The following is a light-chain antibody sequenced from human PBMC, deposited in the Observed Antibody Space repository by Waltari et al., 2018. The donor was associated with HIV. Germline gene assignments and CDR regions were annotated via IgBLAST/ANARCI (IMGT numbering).Light chain of an antibody. CDR2: NDY. CDR1: SSNVGRDN. CDR3: AAWDNILSGYV. V-gene: IGLV1-47*01. J-gene: IGLJ1*01. Sequence: QSALTQPPSTSGTPGQRVTMSCSGSSSNVGRDNVYWYQQIPGTAPKLLIYNDYQRPSGVPDRFSGSKSGTSASLAISGLRSEDEADYYCAAWDNILSGYVFGTGTKVTVL.